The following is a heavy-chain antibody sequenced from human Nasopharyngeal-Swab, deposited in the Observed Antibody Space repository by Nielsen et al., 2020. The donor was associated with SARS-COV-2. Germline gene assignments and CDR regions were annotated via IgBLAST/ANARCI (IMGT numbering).Heavy chain of an antibody. CDR3: AKGYDFWSGYYRPNYYYYGMDV. CDR2: IYSGGST. CDR1: GITVSSNN. Sequence: GEAMKICCAASGITVSSNNMSWGRQAPGKGLEWVSVIYSGGSTYYADSVKGRVTISRDKSKNTLYLHMNSLRDEDTAVYYCAKGYDFWSGYYRPNYYYYGMDVWGQGTTVTVSS. D-gene: IGHD3-3*01. J-gene: IGHJ6*02. V-gene: IGHV3-53*05.